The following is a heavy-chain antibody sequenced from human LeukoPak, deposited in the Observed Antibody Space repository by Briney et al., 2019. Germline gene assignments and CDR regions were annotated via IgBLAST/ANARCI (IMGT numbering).Heavy chain of an antibody. J-gene: IGHJ4*02. V-gene: IGHV1-46*01. CDR2: INPSGGST. D-gene: IGHD3-9*01. Sequence: ASVKVSCKASGYTFTSYYMHWVRQAPGQGLEWMGIINPSGGSTSYAQKFQGRVTITADESTSTAYMELSSLRSEDTAVYYCARSPRVLRYFDWLLNGYYFDYWGQGTLVTVSS. CDR3: ARSPRVLRYFDWLLNGYYFDY. CDR1: GYTFTSYY.